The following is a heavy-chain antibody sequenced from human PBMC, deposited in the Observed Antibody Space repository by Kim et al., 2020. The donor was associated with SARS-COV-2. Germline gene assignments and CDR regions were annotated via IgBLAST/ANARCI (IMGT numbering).Heavy chain of an antibody. J-gene: IGHJ4*02. CDR1: GGSFSSGGYY. D-gene: IGHD4-17*01. CDR3: ARAPRMTTVTHFDY. CDR2: IYYSGST. V-gene: IGHV4-31*03. Sequence: SETLSLTCTVSGGSFSSGGYYWSWIRQHPGKGLEWIGYIYYSGSTYYNPSLKSRVTISVDTSKNQFSLKLSSVTAADTAVYYCARAPRMTTVTHFDYWGQGTLVTVSS.